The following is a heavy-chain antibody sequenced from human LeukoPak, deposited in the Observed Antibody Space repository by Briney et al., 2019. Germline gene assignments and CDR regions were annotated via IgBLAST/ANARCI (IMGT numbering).Heavy chain of an antibody. CDR2: INSNGDNT. Sequence: RAGGSLRLSCAASGFFFDDYGMSWVRQAPGKGLEWVSRINSNGDNTHYADSVKGRFTISRDNAKNSLYLQMNSLRAEDTAVYYCAELGITMIGGVWGKGTTVTISS. J-gene: IGHJ6*04. CDR1: GFFFDDYG. D-gene: IGHD3-10*02. V-gene: IGHV3-20*04. CDR3: AELGITMIGGV.